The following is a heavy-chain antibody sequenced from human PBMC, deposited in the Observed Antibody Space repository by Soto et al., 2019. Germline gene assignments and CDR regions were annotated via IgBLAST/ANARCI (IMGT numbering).Heavy chain of an antibody. CDR1: GFTFSSYA. V-gene: IGHV3-23*01. J-gene: IGHJ6*03. CDR2: ISGSGGST. D-gene: IGHD3-3*01. Sequence: EVQLLESGGGLVQPGGSLRLSCAASGFTFSSYAMSWVRQAPGKGLEWVSAISGSGGSTYYADSVKGRFTISRDNSKNTLYLQMNSLRAEDTAVYYCTWTYYDFWSGYYGYYMDAWGKGTTVTVSS. CDR3: TWTYYDFWSGYYGYYMDA.